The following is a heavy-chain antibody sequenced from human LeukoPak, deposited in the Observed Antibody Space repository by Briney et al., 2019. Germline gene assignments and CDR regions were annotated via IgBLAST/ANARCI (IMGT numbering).Heavy chain of an antibody. V-gene: IGHV3-30*04. CDR2: ISYDGSNK. Sequence: GGSLRLSCAASGFTFSSYAMHWVRQAPGKGLEWVAVISYDGSNKYYADSVKGRFTISRDNAKSSLFLQMNSLRAEDTAVYYCAKEGGFAHLDYWGQGTLVTASS. J-gene: IGHJ4*02. CDR3: AKEGGFAHLDY. D-gene: IGHD3-16*01. CDR1: GFTFSSYA.